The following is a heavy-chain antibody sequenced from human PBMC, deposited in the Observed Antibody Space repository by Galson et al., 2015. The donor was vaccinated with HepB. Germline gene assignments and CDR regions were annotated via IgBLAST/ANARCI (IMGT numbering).Heavy chain of an antibody. CDR2: ISGNGGST. CDR1: GFTFSTYA. D-gene: IGHD6-13*01. J-gene: IGHJ5*02. V-gene: IGHV3-64D*06. Sequence: SLRLSCAASGFTFSTYAMHWVRQAPGKGLEYVSAISGNGGSTYYADSVKGRFTISRDNSKNTLYLQMSSLRVEDTAVYYCVKGDSSTWYQNWFDPWGQGTLVTVSS. CDR3: VKGDSSTWYQNWFDP.